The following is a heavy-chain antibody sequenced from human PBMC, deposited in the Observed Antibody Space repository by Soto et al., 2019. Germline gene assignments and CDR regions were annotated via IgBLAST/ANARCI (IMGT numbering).Heavy chain of an antibody. CDR2: ITYDGSNN. CDR3: AKDIVKYTYGACDY. D-gene: IGHD5-18*01. CDR1: GFTFSSYG. V-gene: IGHV3-30*18. J-gene: IGHJ4*02. Sequence: QVQLVESGGAVVQPGTSLRLSCAASGFTFSSYGMYWVRQAPGKGLEWVAAITYDGSNNYHADSVKGRFTISRDNSKNTLYLQLNSLRTEDTAVYYCAKDIVKYTYGACDYWGQGVLVTVSS.